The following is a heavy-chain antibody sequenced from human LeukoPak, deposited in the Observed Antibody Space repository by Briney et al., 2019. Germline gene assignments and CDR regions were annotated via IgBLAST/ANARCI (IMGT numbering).Heavy chain of an antibody. CDR2: ISSSSSYM. J-gene: IGHJ6*04. V-gene: IGHV3-21*01. CDR1: GFTFSSYT. CDR3: AELGITMIGGV. D-gene: IGHD3-10*02. Sequence: GGSLRLSCAASGFTFSSYTMNWVRQAPGRGLEWVSSISSSSSYMYYADSVKGRFTISRDNAKNSLYLQMNSLRAEDTAVYYCAELGITMIGGVWGKGTTVTISS.